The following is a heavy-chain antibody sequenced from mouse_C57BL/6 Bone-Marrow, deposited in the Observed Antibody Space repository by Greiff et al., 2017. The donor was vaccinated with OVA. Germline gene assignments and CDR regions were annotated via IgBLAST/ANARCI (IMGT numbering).Heavy chain of an antibody. Sequence: QVQLQQPGAELVMPGASVKLSCKASGYTFTSYWMHWVKQRPGQGLEWIGEIDPSDSYTNYNQKFKGKSTLTVDKSSSTAYMQLSSLTSEDSAVYYCANGSPGYFDVWGTGTTVTVSS. CDR2: IDPSDSYT. CDR1: GYTFTSYW. J-gene: IGHJ1*03. CDR3: ANGSPGYFDV. V-gene: IGHV1-69*01.